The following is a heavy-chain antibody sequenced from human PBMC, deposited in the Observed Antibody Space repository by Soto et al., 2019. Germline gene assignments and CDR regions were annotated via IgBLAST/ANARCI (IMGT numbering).Heavy chain of an antibody. CDR3: ARATYYYDSSGTGFDP. J-gene: IGHJ5*02. D-gene: IGHD3-22*01. V-gene: IGHV1-18*01. CDR1: GYTFTSYG. Sequence: GASVKVSCKASGYTFTSYGLSWVRQAPGQGLEWMGWISAYNGNTNYAQKLQGRVTMTTDTSTSTAYMELRSLRSDDTAVYYCARATYYYDSSGTGFDPWGQGTLVTVSS. CDR2: ISAYNGNT.